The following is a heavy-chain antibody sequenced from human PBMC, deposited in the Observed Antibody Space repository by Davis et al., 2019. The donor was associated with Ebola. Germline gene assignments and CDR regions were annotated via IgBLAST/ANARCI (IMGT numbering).Heavy chain of an antibody. CDR2: ISSSSSTI. Sequence: GGSLRLSCAASGFTFSSYSMNWVRQAPGKGLEWVSYISSSSSTIYYADSVKGRFTISRDNSKNTLYLQMNSLRAEDTAVYYCARVEMTTYFQHWGQGTLVTVSS. CDR1: GFTFSSYS. D-gene: IGHD4-17*01. CDR3: ARVEMTTYFQH. V-gene: IGHV3-48*01. J-gene: IGHJ1*01.